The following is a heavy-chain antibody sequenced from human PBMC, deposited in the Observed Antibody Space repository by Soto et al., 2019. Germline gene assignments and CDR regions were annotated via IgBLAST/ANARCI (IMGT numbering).Heavy chain of an antibody. D-gene: IGHD6-13*01. CDR3: ARDRKQQLPTGAYYYYGMDV. Sequence: PGGSLRLSCAASGFTFSDYYMSWIRQAPGKGLEWVSYISSSSSYTNYADSVKGRFTISRDNAKNSLYLQMNSLRAEDTAVYYCARDRKQQLPTGAYYYYGMDVWGQGTAVTVSS. V-gene: IGHV3-11*06. J-gene: IGHJ6*02. CDR1: GFTFSDYY. CDR2: ISSSSSYT.